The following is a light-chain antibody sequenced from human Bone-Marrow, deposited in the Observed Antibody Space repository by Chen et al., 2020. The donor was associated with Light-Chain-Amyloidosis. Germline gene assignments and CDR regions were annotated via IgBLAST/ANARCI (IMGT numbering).Light chain of an antibody. V-gene: IGLV3-21*02. CDR3: QVWDGSSDRPV. Sequence: SYVLTQPSSESVAPGQTATIACGGNNIGSTSVHWYQQTPGQAPLLVVYDDSDRPSGIPERMSVSNAGNTATVTISRVGAGDEADYYCQVWDGSSDRPVFGGGTKLTVL. J-gene: IGLJ2*01. CDR2: DDS. CDR1: NIGSTS.